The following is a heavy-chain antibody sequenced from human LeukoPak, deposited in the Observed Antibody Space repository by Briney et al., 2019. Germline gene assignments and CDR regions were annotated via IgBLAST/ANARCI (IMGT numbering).Heavy chain of an antibody. CDR3: ARERDIEVVPADKNDAFDI. V-gene: IGHV4-30-4*08. J-gene: IGHJ3*02. D-gene: IGHD2-2*01. CDR2: IYYSGST. Sequence: SETLSLTCTVSGAAISSCDYYWSWLRPPQGKGREWFGFIYYSGSTYYNPSLKRRVTISVDTSKNQFSLKLSSVTAADTAVYYCARERDIEVVPADKNDAFDIWGQGTMVTVSS. CDR1: GAAISSCDYY.